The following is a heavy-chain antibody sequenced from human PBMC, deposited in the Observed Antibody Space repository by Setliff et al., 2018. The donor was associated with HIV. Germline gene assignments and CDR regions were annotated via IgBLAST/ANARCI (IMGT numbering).Heavy chain of an antibody. J-gene: IGHJ4*02. CDR2: IYYSGGT. CDR3: IIAYSSGWLAPMGFDS. CDR1: GGSISSSSYY. Sequence: SETLSLTCTVSGGSISSSSYYWGWIRQSPGKGLEWIGSIYYSGGTYYNPSLKSRATISVDMSKNQFSLRLSSVTAADTAVYYCIIAYSSGWLAPMGFDSWGQGTLVTVSS. D-gene: IGHD6-19*01. V-gene: IGHV4-39*01.